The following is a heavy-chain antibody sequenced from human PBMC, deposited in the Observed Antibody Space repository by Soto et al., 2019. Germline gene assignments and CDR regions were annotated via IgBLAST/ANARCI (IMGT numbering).Heavy chain of an antibody. CDR3: ARNGGNENWFDP. J-gene: IGHJ5*02. Sequence: QVQLQESGPGLVKPSETLSLTCTVSGGSVSSGSYYWSWIRQPPGKGLEWIGYIYYSGSANYNPSLRSRLTMSVDTSENQFSLKLSSVTAADTAVYYCARNGGNENWFDPWGQGTLVTVSS. CDR1: GGSVSSGSYY. CDR2: IYYSGSA. V-gene: IGHV4-61*01. D-gene: IGHD1-1*01.